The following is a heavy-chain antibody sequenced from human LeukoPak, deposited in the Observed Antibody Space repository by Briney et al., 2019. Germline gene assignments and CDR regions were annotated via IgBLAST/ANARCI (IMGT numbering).Heavy chain of an antibody. V-gene: IGHV1-8*02. CDR3: ARVADSITMIYGY. D-gene: IGHD3-22*01. CDR1: GYTFTSYG. Sequence: ASVKVSCKASGYTFTSYGISWVRQAPGQGLEWMGWMNPNSGNTGYAQKFQGRVTMTRNTSISTAYMELSSLRSEDTAVYYCARVADSITMIYGYWGQGTLVTVSS. J-gene: IGHJ4*02. CDR2: MNPNSGNT.